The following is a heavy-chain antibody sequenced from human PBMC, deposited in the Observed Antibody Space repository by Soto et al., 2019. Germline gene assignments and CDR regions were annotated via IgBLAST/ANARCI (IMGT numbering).Heavy chain of an antibody. CDR3: ARDKGCDWGVSAFDY. V-gene: IGHV3-48*01. Sequence: PGGSLRLSCAASGFTFSSYSMNWVRQAPGKGLEWVSYMSSSSSTIYHADSVKGRFTISRDNAKNSLYLQMNSLRAEDTAVYFCARDKGCDWGVSAFDYWGQGTVVTVSS. D-gene: IGHD2-21*02. CDR1: GFTFSSYS. J-gene: IGHJ3*01. CDR2: MSSSSSTI.